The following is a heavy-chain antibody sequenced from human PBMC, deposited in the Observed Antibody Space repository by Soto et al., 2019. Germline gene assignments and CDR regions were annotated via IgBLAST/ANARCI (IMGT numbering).Heavy chain of an antibody. V-gene: IGHV4-34*01. D-gene: IGHD3-10*01. CDR2: INHSGST. Sequence: SETLSLTCAVYGGSFSGYYWSWIRQPPGKGLEWIGEINHSGSTNYNPSLKSRVTISVDTSKNQFSLKLSSVTAADTAVYYCARGHFTMVRGVSRSFGYYYYGMDVWGQGTTVTVSS. CDR3: ARGHFTMVRGVSRSFGYYYYGMDV. J-gene: IGHJ6*02. CDR1: GGSFSGYY.